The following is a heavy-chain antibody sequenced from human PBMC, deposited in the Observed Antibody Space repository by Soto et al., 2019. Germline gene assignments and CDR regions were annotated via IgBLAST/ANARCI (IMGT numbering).Heavy chain of an antibody. CDR2: ISWDGGST. CDR1: GFTFDDYT. J-gene: IGHJ2*01. CDR3: AKDNGVSLLTNPNWYLDL. D-gene: IGHD2-8*01. V-gene: IGHV3-43*01. Sequence: EVQLVESGGVVVQPGGSLRLSCAASGFTFDDYTMHWVRQAPGKGLEWVSLISWDGGSTYYADSVKGRFTISRDNSKNSLYLQMNSLRTEDTALYYCAKDNGVSLLTNPNWYLDLWGRGTLVTVSS.